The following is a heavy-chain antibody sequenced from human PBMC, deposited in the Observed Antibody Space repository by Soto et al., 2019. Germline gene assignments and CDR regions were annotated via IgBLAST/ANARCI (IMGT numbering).Heavy chain of an antibody. CDR3: ARGYQRGSRYGPLQH. V-gene: IGHV3-11*06. CDR1: GFTFSDYY. CDR2: ISSSSSYT. Sequence: GGSLRLSCAASGFTFSDYYMSWIRQAPGKGLEWVSYISSSSSYTNYADSVKGRVTISGDNAKNSLYLQMNSLRAEDTAVYCCARGYQRGSRYGPLQHWGQGTLVNVPS. D-gene: IGHD5-18*01. J-gene: IGHJ1*01.